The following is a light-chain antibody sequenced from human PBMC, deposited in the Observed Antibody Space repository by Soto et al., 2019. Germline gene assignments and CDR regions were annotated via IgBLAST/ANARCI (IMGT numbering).Light chain of an antibody. J-gene: IGLJ3*02. V-gene: IGLV1-44*01. Sequence: QSVLTQPPSASGTPGQRVAISCSGSSSDIGSNTVNWYQHLPGTAPQLPMYSDNQRPSGVPDRFSGSKSGTSASLAISGLQSEDEGDYYCASWDDSLNGWVFGGGTKLTVL. CDR1: SSDIGSNT. CDR3: ASWDDSLNGWV. CDR2: SDN.